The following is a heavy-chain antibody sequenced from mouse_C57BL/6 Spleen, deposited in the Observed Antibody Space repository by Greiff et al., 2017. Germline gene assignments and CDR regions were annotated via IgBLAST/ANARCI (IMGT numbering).Heavy chain of an antibody. D-gene: IGHD1-1*01. CDR1: GFTFSSYA. J-gene: IGHJ4*01. CDR3: ARDRYYGTLYYAMDY. V-gene: IGHV5-4*01. CDR2: ISDGGSYT. Sequence: EVQLQESGGGLVKPGGSLKLSCAASGFTFSSYAMSWVRQTPEKRLEWVATISDGGSYTYYPDNVKGRFTISRDNAKNNLYLQMSHLKSEDAAMYYCARDRYYGTLYYAMDYWGQGTSVTVSS.